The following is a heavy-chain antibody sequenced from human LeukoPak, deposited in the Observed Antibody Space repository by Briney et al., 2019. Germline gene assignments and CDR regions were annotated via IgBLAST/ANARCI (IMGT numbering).Heavy chain of an antibody. D-gene: IGHD1-26*01. CDR1: GFTFGSYA. Sequence: PGGSLRLSCAASGFTFGSYAMGWVRQAPGKGLEWVSAVSASGPNTYYADSVKGRFTVSRDNSKNTLYLQMNSLRADDTAVYYCARGRGSSRYYFDYWGRGTLVTVSS. CDR2: VSASGPNT. CDR3: ARGRGSSRYYFDY. V-gene: IGHV3-23*01. J-gene: IGHJ4*02.